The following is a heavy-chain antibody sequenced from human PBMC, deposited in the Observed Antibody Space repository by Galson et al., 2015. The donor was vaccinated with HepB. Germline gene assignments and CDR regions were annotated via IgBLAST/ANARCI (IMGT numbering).Heavy chain of an antibody. Sequence: SLRLSCAASGFTFDDYAMHWVRQAPGKGLEWVSGISWNSGSIGYADSVKGRFTISRDNAKNSLYLQMNSLRAEDTALYYCAKDRRPGYSSGWDYFDYWGQGTLVTVSS. CDR2: ISWNSGSI. J-gene: IGHJ4*02. CDR3: AKDRRPGYSSGWDYFDY. V-gene: IGHV3-9*01. D-gene: IGHD6-19*01. CDR1: GFTFDDYA.